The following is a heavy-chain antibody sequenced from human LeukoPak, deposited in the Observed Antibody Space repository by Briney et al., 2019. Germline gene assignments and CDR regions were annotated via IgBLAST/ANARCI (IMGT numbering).Heavy chain of an antibody. J-gene: IGHJ4*02. CDR1: GGSIGSYY. CDR3: ARSPGPYQLPTPYYLDY. Sequence: SETLSLTCIVSGGSIGSYYWSWLRQPAGKGLEWIGRIFTSGSTNYNPSLKSRVTMSVDTSKNQFPLKLTSVTAADTALYYCARSPGPYQLPTPYYLDYWGQGTLVTDSS. CDR2: IFTSGST. D-gene: IGHD2-2*01. V-gene: IGHV4-4*07.